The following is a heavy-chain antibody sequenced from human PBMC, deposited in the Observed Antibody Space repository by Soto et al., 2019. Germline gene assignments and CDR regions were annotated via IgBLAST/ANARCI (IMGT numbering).Heavy chain of an antibody. Sequence: GGSLRLSCATSGFTFSTSAMTWVRQVPQKGLEWVSSISGSGTKTYLADSVKGRFTISRDNANNSVYLQMDSLRAEDTALYYCTRAAWFPYLSFYWGQGALVTVSS. D-gene: IGHD3-10*01. CDR2: ISGSGTKT. J-gene: IGHJ4*02. CDR3: TRAAWFPYLSFY. CDR1: GFTFSTSA. V-gene: IGHV3-21*01.